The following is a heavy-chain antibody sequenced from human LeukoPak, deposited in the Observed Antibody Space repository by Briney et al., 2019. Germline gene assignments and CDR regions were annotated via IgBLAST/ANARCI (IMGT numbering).Heavy chain of an antibody. J-gene: IGHJ4*02. D-gene: IGHD2-15*01. CDR1: GFTFSSYW. Sequence: GGSLRLSCEASGFTFSSYWMHWVRQAPGKGLVWVSRINSDGSSTSYADSVKGRFTISRDNAKNTLYLQMNSLRAEDTAVYYCARDPWVGYCSGGSCSRAYWGQGTLVTVSS. V-gene: IGHV3-74*01. CDR2: INSDGSST. CDR3: ARDPWVGYCSGGSCSRAY.